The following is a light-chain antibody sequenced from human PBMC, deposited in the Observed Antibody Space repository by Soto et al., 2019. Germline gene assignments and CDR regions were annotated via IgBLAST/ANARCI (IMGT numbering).Light chain of an antibody. J-gene: IGKJ3*01. CDR3: QQRSNWLFT. CDR2: DAS. Sequence: EIVLTHSPGTLSLSPGERANISSRASQSVTTYLAWYQQKPGQAPRLLIYDASDRATGIPARFSGSGSGTDFTLTISSLEPEDFAVYYCQQRSNWLFTFGPGTKVDN. CDR1: QSVTTY. V-gene: IGKV3-11*01.